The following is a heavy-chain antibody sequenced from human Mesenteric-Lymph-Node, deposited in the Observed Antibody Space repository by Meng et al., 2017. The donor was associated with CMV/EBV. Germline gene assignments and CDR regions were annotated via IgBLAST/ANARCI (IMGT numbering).Heavy chain of an antibody. D-gene: IGHD3-10*01. V-gene: IGHV3-30*02. Sequence: GESLKISCAASGFTFDDYGMSWVRQAPGKGLEWVAFIRYDGNNQEFADSVKGRFTISRDNSKNTVYLQMKSLRIEDTAVYFCAKDMKIYHLGSGTYLDFWGQGTLVTVSS. CDR2: IRYDGNNQ. CDR1: GFTFDDYG. CDR3: AKDMKIYHLGSGTYLDF. J-gene: IGHJ4*02.